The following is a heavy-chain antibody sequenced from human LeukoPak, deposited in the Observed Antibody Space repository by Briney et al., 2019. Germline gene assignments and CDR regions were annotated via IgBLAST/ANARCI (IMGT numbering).Heavy chain of an antibody. CDR1: GGSISSSSHY. J-gene: IGHJ4*02. CDR3: ARDTEYWGY. CDR2: IYYSGNT. D-gene: IGHD2-8*02. V-gene: IGHV4-39*07. Sequence: SETLSLTCTVSGGSISSSSHYWGWIRQPPGTGLEWIGSIYYSGNTYYNPSLKSRVPISVDTSQSQFSLKLSFVTATDTAVYYRARDTEYWGYWGQGALVTVSS.